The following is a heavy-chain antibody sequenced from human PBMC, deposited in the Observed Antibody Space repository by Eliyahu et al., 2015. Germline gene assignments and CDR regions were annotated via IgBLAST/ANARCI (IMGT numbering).Heavy chain of an antibody. Sequence: QVQLVXXGAEVKKPGASVKVSCXASGXPFTDXXIHWVRQAPGQGLEWMGWINPNTGDTEYERKFQGRVTMTRDTSTRTAYMELSSLTSDDTAVYYCARDGLWSNNWFDPWGQGTLVTVSS. D-gene: IGHD3-3*01. CDR1: GXPFTDXX. J-gene: IGHJ5*02. V-gene: IGHV1-2*02. CDR3: ARDGLWSNNWFDP. CDR2: INPNTGDT.